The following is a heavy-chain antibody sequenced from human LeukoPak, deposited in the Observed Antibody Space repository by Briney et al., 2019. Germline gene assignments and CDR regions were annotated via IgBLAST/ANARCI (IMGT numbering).Heavy chain of an antibody. Sequence: SETLSLTCAVYGGSFSGYYWSWIRQPPGKGLEWIGEINHSGSTNYNPSLKGRVTISVDTSKNQFSLKLSSVTAADTAVYYCARPVSGISSSFVWFDPWGQGTLVTVSS. CDR3: ARPVSGISSSFVWFDP. J-gene: IGHJ5*02. CDR1: GGSFSGYY. CDR2: INHSGST. V-gene: IGHV4-34*01. D-gene: IGHD6-6*01.